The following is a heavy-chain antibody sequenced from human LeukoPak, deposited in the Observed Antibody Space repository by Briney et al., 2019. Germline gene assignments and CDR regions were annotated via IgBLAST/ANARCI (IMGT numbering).Heavy chain of an antibody. CDR2: ISGSGGRT. D-gene: IGHD3-10*01. CDR3: ARDQWGVATITGMDV. CDR1: GFTFSSNA. J-gene: IGHJ6*02. V-gene: IGHV3-23*01. Sequence: GGSLRLSCAASGFTFSSNAMSWVRQAPGKGLEWVSAISGSGGRTDYADSVKGRFTISRDNSKNTLYLQMNSLRAEDTAVYYCARDQWGVATITGMDVWGQGTTVTVSS.